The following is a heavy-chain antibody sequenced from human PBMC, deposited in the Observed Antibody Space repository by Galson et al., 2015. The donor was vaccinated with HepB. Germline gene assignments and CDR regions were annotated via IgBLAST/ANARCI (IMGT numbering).Heavy chain of an antibody. J-gene: IGHJ1*01. Sequence: SLRLSCAASGFTFGSSWMHWVRQGPGQGLAWVARINSDGSAINYADSVKGRFTISRDNAKNTLYLQMDSLRAEDTAVYYCARPKTSSSGYSYWGQGTLVTVSS. CDR3: ARPKTSSSGYSY. CDR1: GFTFGSSW. CDR2: INSDGSAI. V-gene: IGHV3-74*01. D-gene: IGHD3-22*01.